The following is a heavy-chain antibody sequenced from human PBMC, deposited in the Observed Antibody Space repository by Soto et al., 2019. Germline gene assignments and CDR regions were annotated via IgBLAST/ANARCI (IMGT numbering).Heavy chain of an antibody. CDR1: GYTFTSYG. Sequence: QVQLVQSGAEVKKPGASVKVSCKASGYTFTSYGIIWVRQAPGQGLEWMGWISTYNGNTKYAQKLQGRVTMTTDTSASTGDMELRRLRADDTAVFYGARGMVRGVGSDYWGQGTLVTVSS. CDR3: ARGMVRGVGSDY. V-gene: IGHV1-18*01. J-gene: IGHJ4*02. CDR2: ISTYNGNT. D-gene: IGHD3-10*01.